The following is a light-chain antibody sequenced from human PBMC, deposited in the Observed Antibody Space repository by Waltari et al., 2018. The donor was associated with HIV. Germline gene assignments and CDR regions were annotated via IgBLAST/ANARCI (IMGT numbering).Light chain of an antibody. CDR1: QGIQTW. CDR2: AAS. CDR3: QQAKSSPHP. V-gene: IGKV1-12*01. J-gene: IGKJ4*01. Sequence: DIQMAQSPSAVSSSVGGRVTVTCRASQGIQTWFSWYQQIPAKAPTLLVYAASRLQSGVPARFNGSGSGLDFTLTITAVQPDDYAIYYCQQAKSSPHPFGGGTRVE.